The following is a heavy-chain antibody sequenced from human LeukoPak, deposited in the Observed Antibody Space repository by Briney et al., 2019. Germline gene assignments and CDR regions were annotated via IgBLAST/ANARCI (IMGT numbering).Heavy chain of an antibody. Sequence: GGSLRLSCAASGFTFSSYAMHWVRQAPGKGLEWVAVISYDGSNKYYADSVKGRFTISRDNAKNSLYLQMNSLRAEDTAVYYCARDLYGDPTSDFDYWGQGTLVTVSS. D-gene: IGHD4-17*01. V-gene: IGHV3-30-3*01. CDR2: ISYDGSNK. CDR1: GFTFSSYA. CDR3: ARDLYGDPTSDFDY. J-gene: IGHJ4*02.